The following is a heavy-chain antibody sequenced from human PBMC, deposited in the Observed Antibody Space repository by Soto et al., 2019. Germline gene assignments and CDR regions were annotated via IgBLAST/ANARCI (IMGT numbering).Heavy chain of an antibody. CDR3: ARGASVDCSGGSCYLDY. Sequence: SETLFLTCAVYGGSFSGYYWSWIRQPPGKGLEWIGEINHSGSTNYNPSLKSRVTILVDTSKNQFSLKLSSVTAADTAVYYCARGASVDCSGGSCYLDYWGQGTLVTVSS. D-gene: IGHD2-15*01. V-gene: IGHV4-34*01. J-gene: IGHJ4*02. CDR2: INHSGST. CDR1: GGSFSGYY.